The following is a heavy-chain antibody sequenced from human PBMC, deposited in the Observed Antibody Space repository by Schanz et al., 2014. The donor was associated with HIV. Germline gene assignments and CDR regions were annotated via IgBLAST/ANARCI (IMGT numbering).Heavy chain of an antibody. CDR1: GFTLSGYT. D-gene: IGHD3-10*01. Sequence: EVQLLESGGGLVLPGGSLRVSCAVSGFTLSGYTMSWVRQAPGKGLEMVANMNQDGSRKYYVDSVKGRFTISRDNARTSLYLQMNSLRAEDTAVYYCARVFGRTYGLPDYWGQGTLVTVSS. CDR3: ARVFGRTYGLPDY. V-gene: IGHV3-7*03. J-gene: IGHJ4*02. CDR2: MNQDGSRK.